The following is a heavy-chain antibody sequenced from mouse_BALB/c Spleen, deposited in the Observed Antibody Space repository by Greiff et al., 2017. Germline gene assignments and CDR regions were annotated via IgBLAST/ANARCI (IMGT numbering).Heavy chain of an antibody. D-gene: IGHD2-14*01. Sequence: QVHVKQSGPGLVAPSQSLSITCTVSGFSLTGYGVNWVRQPPGKGLEWLGMIWGDGSTDYNSALKSRLSISKDNSKSQVFLKMNSLQTDDTARYYCARDRYDGRYWYFDVWGAGTTVTVSS. CDR3: ARDRYDGRYWYFDV. CDR1: GFSLTGYG. CDR2: IWGDGST. J-gene: IGHJ1*01. V-gene: IGHV2-6-7*01.